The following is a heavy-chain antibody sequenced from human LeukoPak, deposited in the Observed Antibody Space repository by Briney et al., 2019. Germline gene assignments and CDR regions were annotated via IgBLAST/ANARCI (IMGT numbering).Heavy chain of an antibody. V-gene: IGHV3-49*03. D-gene: IGHD2-2*01. Sequence: GRSLRLSCTASGFTFGDYAMSWFRQAPGKGLEWVGFIRSKAYGGTTENAASVKGRFTISRDDSKSIAYLQMNSLKTEDTAVYYCARGGVYCSSVSCSVDYWGQGILVTVSS. CDR1: GFTFGDYA. CDR3: ARGGVYCSSVSCSVDY. CDR2: IRSKAYGGTT. J-gene: IGHJ4*02.